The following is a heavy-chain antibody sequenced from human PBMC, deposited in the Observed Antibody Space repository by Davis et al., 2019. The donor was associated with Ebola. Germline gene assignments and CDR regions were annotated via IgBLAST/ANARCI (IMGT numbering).Heavy chain of an antibody. Sequence: HSQTLSLTCAISGDSVFGKNGAWNSIRQSPSRGLEWLGRTYYKSKWYNDYAVSVKSRITINPDTSRSQSSLQLNSVTPEDTAVYYCARGWLRTGMDVWGKGTTVTVSS. D-gene: IGHD5-18*01. CDR3: ARGWLRTGMDV. CDR2: TYYKSKWYN. V-gene: IGHV6-1*01. CDR1: GDSVFGKNGA. J-gene: IGHJ6*04.